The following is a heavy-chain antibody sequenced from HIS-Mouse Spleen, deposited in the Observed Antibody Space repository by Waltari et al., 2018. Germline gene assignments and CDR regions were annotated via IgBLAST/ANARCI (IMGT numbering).Heavy chain of an antibody. Sequence: EVQLVESGGGLVQPGGSLRLSCAASGFTFSSYSMTWVRQAPGKGIEWGSYISSSSSTIYYADSVKGRFTISRDNAKNSLYLQMNSLRAEDTAVYYCARDLGNWFDPWGQGTLVTVSS. CDR2: ISSSSSTI. V-gene: IGHV3-48*01. CDR1: GFTFSSYS. J-gene: IGHJ5*02. CDR3: ARDLGNWFDP.